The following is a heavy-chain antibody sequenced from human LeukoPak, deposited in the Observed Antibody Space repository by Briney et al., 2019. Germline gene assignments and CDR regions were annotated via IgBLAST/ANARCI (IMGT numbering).Heavy chain of an antibody. Sequence: GGSLRLSCAAYGFTFSSYGMHWVRQAPGKGLEWVAVISYDGSNKYYADSVKGRFTISRDNSKNTLYLQMNSLRAEDTAVYYCAKVGHTDSGELWGQGTLVTVSS. CDR2: ISYDGSNK. CDR1: GFTFSSYG. D-gene: IGHD1-26*01. V-gene: IGHV3-30*18. J-gene: IGHJ4*02. CDR3: AKVGHTDSGEL.